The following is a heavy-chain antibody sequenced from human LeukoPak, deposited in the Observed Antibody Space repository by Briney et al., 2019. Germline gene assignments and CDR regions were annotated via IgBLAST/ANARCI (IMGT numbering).Heavy chain of an antibody. J-gene: IGHJ5*02. V-gene: IGHV4-61*02. Sequence: PSQTLSLTCTVSGGSISSGSYYWSWIRQPAGKGLEWIGRIYTSGSTNYNPSLKSRVTISVDTSKNQFSLKLSSVTAADTAVYYCARLVGARLNVPGFGELSFDPWGQGTLVTVSS. D-gene: IGHD3-10*01. CDR2: IYTSGST. CDR1: GGSISSGSYY. CDR3: ARLVGARLNVPGFGELSFDP.